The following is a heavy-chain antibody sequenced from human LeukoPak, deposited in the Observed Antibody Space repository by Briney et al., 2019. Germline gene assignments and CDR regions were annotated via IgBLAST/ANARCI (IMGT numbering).Heavy chain of an antibody. CDR3: ARDGSGSYNPTYGMDV. CDR2: ISSSGSTI. D-gene: IGHD3-10*01. V-gene: IGHV3-11*01. J-gene: IGHJ6*02. Sequence: KTGGSLGLSCAASGFTFSDYYMSWIRQAPGKGLEWVSYISSSGSTIYHADSVKGRFTISRDNAKNSLYLQMNSLRAEDTAVYYCARDGSGSYNPTYGMDVWGQGTTVTVSS. CDR1: GFTFSDYY.